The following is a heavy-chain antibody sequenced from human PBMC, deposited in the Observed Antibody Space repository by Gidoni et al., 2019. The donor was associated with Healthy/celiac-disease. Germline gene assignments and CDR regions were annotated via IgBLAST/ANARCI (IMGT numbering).Heavy chain of an antibody. CDR2: ISGSGGST. CDR3: AKEFGHIVVVTATVFDY. D-gene: IGHD2-21*02. CDR1: GFTFSSYA. J-gene: IGHJ4*02. Sequence: EVQLLESGGGLVQPGGSLRLSCPASGFTFSSYAMGWVRQAPGKGLEGVSAISGSGGSTYYADSVKGRFTISRDNSKNTLYLQMNSLRGEDTAVYYFAKEFGHIVVVTATVFDYWGQGTLVTVSS. V-gene: IGHV3-23*01.